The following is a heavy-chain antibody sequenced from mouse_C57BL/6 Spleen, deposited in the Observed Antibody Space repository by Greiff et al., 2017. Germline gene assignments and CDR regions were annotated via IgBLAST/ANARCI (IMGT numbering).Heavy chain of an antibody. CDR1: GYTFTSYG. CDR2: IYPRSGST. V-gene: IGHV1-81*01. J-gene: IGHJ4*01. D-gene: IGHD2-4*01. CDR3: AICDYGVYDAMDY. Sequence: VKLVESGAELARPGASVKLSCKASGYTFTSYGISWVKQRTGQGLEWLGEIYPRSGSTYYNEKFKGKATLTSDKSSSTAYMELRSLTSEYSAVYVCAICDYGVYDAMDYGGQGTSVTVSS.